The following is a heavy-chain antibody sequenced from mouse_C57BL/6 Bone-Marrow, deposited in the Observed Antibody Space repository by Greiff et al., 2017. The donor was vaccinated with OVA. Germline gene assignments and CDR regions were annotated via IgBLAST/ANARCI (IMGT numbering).Heavy chain of an antibody. V-gene: IGHV1-59*01. Sequence: QVHVKQSGAELVRPGTSVKLSCKASGYTFTSYWMHWVKQRPGQGLEWIGVIDPSDSYTNYNQKFKGKATLTVDTSSSTAYMQLSSLTSEDSAVYYCARRGSSSYWGQGTTLTVSS. CDR3: ARRGSSSY. CDR2: IDPSDSYT. J-gene: IGHJ2*01. D-gene: IGHD1-1*01. CDR1: GYTFTSYW.